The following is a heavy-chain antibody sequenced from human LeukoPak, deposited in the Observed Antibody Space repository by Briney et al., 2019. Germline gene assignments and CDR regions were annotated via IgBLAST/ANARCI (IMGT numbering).Heavy chain of an antibody. CDR1: GGSISSYY. J-gene: IGHJ5*02. Sequence: SETLSLTCTVSGGSISSYYWSWIRQPPGKGLEWIGYIYYSGSTNYNPSLKSRVTISVDTSKNQFSLKLSSVTAADPAVYYCARADDSSGYYSAWFDPWGQGTLVTVSS. CDR2: IYYSGST. D-gene: IGHD3-22*01. V-gene: IGHV4-59*01. CDR3: ARADDSSGYYSAWFDP.